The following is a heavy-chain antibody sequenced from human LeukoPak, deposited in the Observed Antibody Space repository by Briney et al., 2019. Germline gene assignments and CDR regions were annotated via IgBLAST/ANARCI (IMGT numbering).Heavy chain of an antibody. V-gene: IGHV4-39*02. Sequence: PSETLSLTCSVSGGSIAVNHYYWGWIRQPTGKGLEWIGSGLYTGNTYSNPSLRSRVTISVDTSKNEFSLKMNSVTAADTAVYYCAREHRCSKYFDSWGQGALMIVSS. CDR3: AREHRCSKYFDS. J-gene: IGHJ4*02. CDR2: GLYTGNT. CDR1: GGSIAVNHYY. D-gene: IGHD4/OR15-4a*01.